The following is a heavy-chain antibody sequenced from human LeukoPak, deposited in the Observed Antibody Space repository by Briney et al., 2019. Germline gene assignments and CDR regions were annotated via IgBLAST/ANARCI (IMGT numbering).Heavy chain of an antibody. V-gene: IGHV4-39*01. D-gene: IGHD3-22*01. CDR1: GGSISSSSYY. CDR3: ARQRRREVVVII. Sequence: PSETLSHTCTVSGGSISSSSYYWGWIRQPPGKGLEWIGSIYYSGSTYYNPSLKSRVTISVDTSKNQFSLKLSSVTAADTAVYYCARQRRREVVVIIGGQGTLVTVSS. J-gene: IGHJ4*02. CDR2: IYYSGST.